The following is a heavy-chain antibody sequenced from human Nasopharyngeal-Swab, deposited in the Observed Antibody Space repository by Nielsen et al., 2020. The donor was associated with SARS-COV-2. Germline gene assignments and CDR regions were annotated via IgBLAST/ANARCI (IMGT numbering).Heavy chain of an antibody. V-gene: IGHV3-7*03. CDR3: VRDLNYYDRP. Sequence: GGSLRLSCAASGFTFSSYSMNWVRQAPGKGLEWVANIDKDGGEKYYVDSVKGRFTISRDNAKNSLYLQMNSLRAEDTAVYYCVRDLNYYDRPWGQGTLVTVSS. CDR2: IDKDGGEK. J-gene: IGHJ5*02. D-gene: IGHD3-22*01. CDR1: GFTFSSYS.